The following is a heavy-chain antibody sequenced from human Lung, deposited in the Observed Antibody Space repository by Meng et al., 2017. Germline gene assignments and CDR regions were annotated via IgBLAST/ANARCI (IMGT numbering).Heavy chain of an antibody. CDR3: TNDRLNH. Sequence: ESGGGFVPPGGSLRLSCAASGFTFTDHWMHWVRQGPGKGLVWVSRINRDGTKPTYADSVKGRFTISRDNAKNTLYLQMNNLRAEDTAFYYCTNDRLNHWGQGALVTVSS. CDR1: GFTFTDHW. CDR2: INRDGTKP. V-gene: IGHV3-74*01. J-gene: IGHJ1*01. D-gene: IGHD1-1*01.